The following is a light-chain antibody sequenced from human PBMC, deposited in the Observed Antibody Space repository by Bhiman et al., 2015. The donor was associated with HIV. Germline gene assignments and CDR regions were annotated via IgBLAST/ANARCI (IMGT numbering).Light chain of an antibody. J-gene: IGLJ2*01. CDR3: ASWDDVLNAPV. CDR2: GNV. V-gene: IGLV1-44*01. Sequence: QSVLTQSPSVSGTPGQRVTIFCSGSDSDIGINSVSWYQQLPGTAPKLLIYGNVLRPSRVPDRFSGSKSGTSASLAISGLQAEDEATYFCASWDDVLNAPVFGGGTRLTVL. CDR1: DSDIGINS.